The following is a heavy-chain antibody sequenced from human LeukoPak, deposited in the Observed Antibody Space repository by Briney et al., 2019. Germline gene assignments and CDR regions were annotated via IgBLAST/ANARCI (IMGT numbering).Heavy chain of an antibody. D-gene: IGHD3-22*01. CDR1: GGSISNYY. J-gene: IGHJ4*02. CDR2: IYTSGST. V-gene: IGHV4-4*07. Sequence: SETLSLTCTVSGGSISNYYWSWIRQPAGKGLEWIGLIYTSGSTNYNPSLKSRVTMSVDTSKNQFSLKLSSVTAADTAVYYCARGYYDSSGYFDYWGQGTLVTVSS. CDR3: ARGYYDSSGYFDY.